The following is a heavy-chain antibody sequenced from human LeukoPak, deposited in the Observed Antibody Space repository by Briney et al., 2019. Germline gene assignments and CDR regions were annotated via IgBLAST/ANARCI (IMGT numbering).Heavy chain of an antibody. V-gene: IGHV4-34*01. CDR2: IHHSGST. CDR3: AKGGLYSSSWYRRNRFDP. J-gene: IGHJ5*02. Sequence: PSETLSLTCAVYGGSFSGYYWSWIRQPPGKGLEWIGEIHHSGSTNYNPSLKSRVTISLDTSKNQFSLKLSSVTAADTAVYYCAKGGLYSSSWYRRNRFDPWGQGTLVTVSS. D-gene: IGHD6-13*01. CDR1: GGSFSGYY.